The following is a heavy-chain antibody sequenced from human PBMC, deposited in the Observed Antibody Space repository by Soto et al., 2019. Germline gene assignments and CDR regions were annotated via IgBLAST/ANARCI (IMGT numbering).Heavy chain of an antibody. CDR1: GFILNSYG. J-gene: IGHJ4*02. CDR2: ISGSGGTT. D-gene: IGHD5-18*01. CDR3: AKEVRYNNGITH. Sequence: EVQLLESGGGLVQPGGSLRLSCAASGFILNSYGMTWVRQAPGKGLEWVSSISGSGGTTHYADSVKGRFTISRDNPRNTLYLQMNSLRAEDTAVYYCAKEVRYNNGITHWGQGTLVTVSS. V-gene: IGHV3-23*01.